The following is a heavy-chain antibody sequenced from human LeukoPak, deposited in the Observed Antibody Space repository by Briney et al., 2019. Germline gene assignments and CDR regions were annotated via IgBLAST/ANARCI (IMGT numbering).Heavy chain of an antibody. V-gene: IGHV3-21*01. Sequence: ESGGSLRLSCAASGFTFSSYSMNWVRQAPGKGLEWVSSISSSSSYIYYADSVKGRFTFSRDNAKNSLYLQMNSLRAEDTAVYYCARDLYRGVAAAAPRYWGQGTLVTVSS. D-gene: IGHD6-13*01. CDR2: ISSSSSYI. CDR3: ARDLYRGVAAAAPRY. J-gene: IGHJ4*02. CDR1: GFTFSSYS.